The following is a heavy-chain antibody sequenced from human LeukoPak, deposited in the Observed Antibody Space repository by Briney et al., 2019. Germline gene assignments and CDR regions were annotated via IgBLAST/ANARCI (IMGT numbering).Heavy chain of an antibody. J-gene: IGHJ6*04. D-gene: IGHD3-10*02. V-gene: IGHV3-48*03. CDR1: GFTFSSYE. Sequence: RPGRSLRLSCAASGFTFSSYEMNWVRQAPGKGLEWVSYISSSGSTIYYADSVKGRFTISRDNAKNSLYLQMNSLRAEDTAVYYCAELGITMIGGVWGKGTTVTISS. CDR2: ISSSGSTI. CDR3: AELGITMIGGV.